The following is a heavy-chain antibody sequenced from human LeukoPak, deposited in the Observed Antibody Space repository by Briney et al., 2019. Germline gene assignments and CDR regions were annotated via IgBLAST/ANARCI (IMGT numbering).Heavy chain of an antibody. Sequence: GRSLRLSCAASGFTFSSYGMHWVRQAPGKGLEWVAVIWYDGSNKYYADSVKGRFTISRDNSKNTLYLQMNSLRAEDTAVYYRARDLAARRHIVATIPPQYWGQGTLVTVSS. D-gene: IGHD5-12*01. CDR3: ARDLAARRHIVATIPPQY. CDR1: GFTFSSYG. J-gene: IGHJ4*02. V-gene: IGHV3-33*01. CDR2: IWYDGSNK.